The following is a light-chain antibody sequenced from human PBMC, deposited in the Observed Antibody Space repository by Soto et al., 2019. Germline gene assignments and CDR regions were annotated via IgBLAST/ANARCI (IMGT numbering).Light chain of an antibody. CDR2: GAF. CDR3: QHLNTYLLVT. V-gene: IGKV1-9*01. CDR1: PDISSY. J-gene: IGKJ5*01. Sequence: DIQLTHSPSFLSAPLGDRATITCRASPDISSYLAWYQQKPWKAPKLLIYGAFTLQSGVPSRFSGSGSGTEFTRTISSLQTEDSPTYYCQHLNTYLLVTCRQGTRLEIK.